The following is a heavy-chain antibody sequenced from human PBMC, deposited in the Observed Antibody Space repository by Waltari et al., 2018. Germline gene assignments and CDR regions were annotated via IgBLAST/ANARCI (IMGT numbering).Heavy chain of an antibody. D-gene: IGHD4-17*01. V-gene: IGHV1-69*01. J-gene: IGHJ6*02. CDR3: ARGHPPGGDYVYYYYGLDL. CDR1: GYSISSGY. CDR2: IIPIFGTA. Sequence: QVQLQESGPGLVKPSETLSLTCAVSGYSISSGYYWGWIRQPPGKGLEWMGGIIPIFGTANHAQKFQGRVTITADESTRTVYMDLNRLRSEDTAVYYCARGHPPGGDYVYYYYGLDLWGQGTTVTVSS.